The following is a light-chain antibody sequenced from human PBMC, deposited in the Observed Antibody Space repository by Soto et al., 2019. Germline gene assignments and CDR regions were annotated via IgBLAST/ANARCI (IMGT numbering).Light chain of an antibody. V-gene: IGLV1-40*01. CDR2: GNS. CDR3: QSYDSSLSGSV. CDR1: SSNIGAGYD. Sequence: QSVLTQPPSVSGAPGQRITISCTGSSSNIGAGYDVHWYQQLPGTAPKLLIYGNSNRPSGVPDRFSGSKSGTSASLAITGLQAEDEADYYCQSYDSSLSGSVLGGGTQLTVL. J-gene: IGLJ7*01.